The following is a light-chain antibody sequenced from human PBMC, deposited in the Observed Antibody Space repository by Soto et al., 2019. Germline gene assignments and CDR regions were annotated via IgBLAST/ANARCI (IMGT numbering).Light chain of an antibody. J-gene: IGKJ3*01. CDR1: QSVSNNY. V-gene: IGKV3-20*01. CDR3: QQYGSSLFT. CDR2: GAS. Sequence: EIVLTQSPGTLSLSPGERATLSCRASQSVSNNYVAWYQQKPGQAPRLLIYGASSRATGIPDRFSGSGSGTDFTLTISRLEPEDFAVYYCQQYGSSLFTFGPGTKVDIK.